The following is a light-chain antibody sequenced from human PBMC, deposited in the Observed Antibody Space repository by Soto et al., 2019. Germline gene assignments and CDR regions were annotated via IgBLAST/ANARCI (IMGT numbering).Light chain of an antibody. J-gene: IGLJ3*02. CDR3: AAWDDSLSALV. V-gene: IGLV1-47*01. Sequence: QAVVTQPPSASRTPGQRVTISCSGSSSNIESNYVYWYQQLPGSAPKLLIYRNDQRPSGVPDRFSGSKSGTSASLAISGLRSEDEADYYCAAWDDSLSALVFGGGTKLTVL. CDR2: RND. CDR1: SSNIESNY.